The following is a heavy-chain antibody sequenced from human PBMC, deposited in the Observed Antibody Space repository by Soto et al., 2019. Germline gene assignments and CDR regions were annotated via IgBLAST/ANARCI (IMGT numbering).Heavy chain of an antibody. Sequence: SETLSLTCTVSGGSISSSSYYWGWIRQPPGKGLEWIGSIYYSGSTYYNPSLKSRVTISVDTSKNQFSLKLSSVTAADTAVYYCARLLPLKLRFSEFDPWGQGTLVTVSS. CDR2: IYYSGST. D-gene: IGHD3-3*01. CDR1: GGSISSSSYY. CDR3: ARLLPLKLRFSEFDP. V-gene: IGHV4-39*01. J-gene: IGHJ5*02.